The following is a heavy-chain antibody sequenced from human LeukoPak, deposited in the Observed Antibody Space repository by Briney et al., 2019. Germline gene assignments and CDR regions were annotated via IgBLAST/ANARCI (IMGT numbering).Heavy chain of an antibody. CDR2: IKEDGSEK. J-gene: IGHJ3*02. CDR1: GFTFASSW. D-gene: IGHD3-10*01. V-gene: IGHV3-7*01. CDR3: AREPGIGYAFDI. Sequence: GGSLRLSCVVSGFTFASSWMTWVCQAPGKGLEWVANIKEDGSEKHYVDSVKGRFTISRDNAKNSLYLQMNSLRAEDTAVYYCAREPGIGYAFDIWGQGTMVTVSS.